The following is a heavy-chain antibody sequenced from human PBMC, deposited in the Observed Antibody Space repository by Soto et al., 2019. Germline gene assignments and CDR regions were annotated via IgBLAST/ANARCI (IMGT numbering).Heavy chain of an antibody. J-gene: IGHJ4*02. V-gene: IGHV4-39*01. CDR2: CTYSGRT. D-gene: IGHD1-1*01. Sequence: QLQLQESGPRLVRASETLSLTCTVSGGSVTTSSYFLAWLRQPPGEGLEWIGRCTYSGRTSYNPSLKSRVARSVDPSTNQLSVKVTSVTDADPSFFYCARFSPYWNYFDSGGLGTLVTVSS. CDR1: GGSVTTSSYF. CDR3: ARFSPYWNYFDS.